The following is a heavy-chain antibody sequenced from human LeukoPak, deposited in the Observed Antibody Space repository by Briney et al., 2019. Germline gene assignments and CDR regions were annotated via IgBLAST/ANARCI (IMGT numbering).Heavy chain of an antibody. J-gene: IGHJ4*02. CDR1: GGTFSSYA. D-gene: IGHD4-17*01. CDR3: ARVPTTVTTWFDY. CDR2: IIPIFGTA. Sequence: ASVKVSCKASGGTFSSYAISWVRQAPGQGLEWMGGIIPIFGTANYAQKFQGRVTITTDESTSTAYMELSSLRSEDTAVYCCARVPTTVTTWFDYWGQGTLVTVSS. V-gene: IGHV1-69*05.